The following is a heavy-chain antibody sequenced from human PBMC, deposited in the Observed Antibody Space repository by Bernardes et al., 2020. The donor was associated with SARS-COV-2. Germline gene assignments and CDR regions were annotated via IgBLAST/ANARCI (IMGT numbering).Heavy chain of an antibody. CDR1: GFTFSNYN. V-gene: IGHV3-48*01. Sequence: GWSLRLSCVASGFTFSNYNMNWVRQAPGKGPEWVSKISSSDSTKNYADSVKGRFTISRDNAKNTLYLQMSSLRADDTAVYYCARDHLYYDTLTGWIEQYYCDSWCQGALVVVSS. CDR3: ARDHLYYDTLTGWIEQYYCDS. D-gene: IGHD3-9*01. J-gene: IGHJ4*02. CDR2: ISSSDSTK.